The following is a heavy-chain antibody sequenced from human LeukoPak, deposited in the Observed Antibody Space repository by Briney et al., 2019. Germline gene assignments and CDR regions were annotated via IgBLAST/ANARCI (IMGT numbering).Heavy chain of an antibody. CDR3: VKEVIYSSWVSLVS. D-gene: IGHD4-11*01. Sequence: GGSLRLSCAASGFTCDAYSMLWVRQAPGEGLEWVSLIDRRGHRTFYADSVEGRFTISIGNSRNSLYLHMSSLRTEDTALYYCVKEVIYSSWVSLVSWVRGTLVTVSS. CDR1: GFTCDAYS. CDR2: IDRRGHRT. V-gene: IGHV3-43*01. J-gene: IGHJ4*02.